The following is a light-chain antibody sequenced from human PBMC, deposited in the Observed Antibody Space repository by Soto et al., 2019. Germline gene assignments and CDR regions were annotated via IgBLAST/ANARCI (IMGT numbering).Light chain of an antibody. CDR2: GAS. CDR3: QQYIDWPPLFT. J-gene: IGKJ3*01. Sequence: EIVMTQSPDTLSVSPGERATLSCRASQSVTTNLAWYRQTPGQPPRLLIYGASIRAKGIPAGFSGSGSGTEFTLTISSLGSEDFAVYCCQQYIDWPPLFTFGPGTRVDIK. CDR1: QSVTTN. V-gene: IGKV3-15*01.